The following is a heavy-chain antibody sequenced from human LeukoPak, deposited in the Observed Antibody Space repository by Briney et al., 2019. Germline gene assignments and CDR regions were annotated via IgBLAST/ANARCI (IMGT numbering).Heavy chain of an antibody. CDR2: IYSGGST. CDR3: AKERNRGGSYLVDY. Sequence: GGSLRLSCAASGFTVSSNYMSWVRQAPGKGLEWVSVIYSGGSTYYADSVKGRFTISRDSSKNTLYLQMSSLRAEDTAVYYCAKERNRGGSYLVDYWGQGTLVTVSS. V-gene: IGHV3-53*01. D-gene: IGHD1-26*01. CDR1: GFTVSSNY. J-gene: IGHJ4*02.